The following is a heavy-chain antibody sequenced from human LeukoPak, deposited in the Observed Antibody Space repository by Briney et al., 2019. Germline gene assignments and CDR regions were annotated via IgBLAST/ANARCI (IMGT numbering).Heavy chain of an antibody. J-gene: IGHJ4*02. Sequence: GRSLRLSCAASGFTFSSYAMHWIRQAPGKGLEWVAVISYDGSNKYYADSVKGRFTISRDNSKNTLYLQMNSLITEDTAVYYCARDLLRYFDWLLSDSIDYWGQGTLVTVSS. CDR2: ISYDGSNK. CDR1: GFTFSSYA. D-gene: IGHD3-9*01. CDR3: ARDLLRYFDWLLSDSIDY. V-gene: IGHV3-30-3*01.